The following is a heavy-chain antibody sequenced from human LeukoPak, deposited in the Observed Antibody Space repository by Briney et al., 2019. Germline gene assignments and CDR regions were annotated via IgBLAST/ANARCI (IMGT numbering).Heavy chain of an antibody. V-gene: IGHV4-59*01. Sequence: ETLSLTCTVSGGSISNYYWSWIRQPPGKGLEWIGYISYSGSANYNPSLKSRVTISVDTSKNQFSLKLSSVTAADTAVYYCARVVPAAISRAFDIWGQGTMVTVSS. CDR3: ARVVPAAISRAFDI. J-gene: IGHJ3*02. CDR2: ISYSGSA. D-gene: IGHD2-2*02. CDR1: GGSISNYY.